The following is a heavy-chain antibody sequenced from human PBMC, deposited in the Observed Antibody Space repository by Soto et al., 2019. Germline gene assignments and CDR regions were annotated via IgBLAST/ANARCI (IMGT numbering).Heavy chain of an antibody. CDR3: AKGLWAPYCSGGSCYSSLTN. J-gene: IGHJ4*02. CDR2: ISGSGGST. D-gene: IGHD2-15*01. CDR1: GFTFSSYA. V-gene: IGHV3-23*01. Sequence: GGSLRLSCAASGFTFSSYAMSWVRQAPGKGLEWVSAISGSGGSTYYADSVKGRFTISRDNSKNTLYLQMNSLRAEDTAVYYCAKGLWAPYCSGGSCYSSLTNWGQGTLVTVSS.